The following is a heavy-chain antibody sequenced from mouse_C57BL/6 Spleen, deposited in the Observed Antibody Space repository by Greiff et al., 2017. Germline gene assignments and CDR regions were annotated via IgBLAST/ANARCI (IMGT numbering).Heavy chain of an antibody. V-gene: IGHV7-3*01. D-gene: IGHD1-1*01. Sequence: EVKLVESGGGLVQPGGSLSLSCAASGFTFTDYYMSWVRQPPGKGLEWLGFIRNKANGYTTEYSASVKGRFTISRDNSQSILYLQMNALGAEDSATYYCARVNYGSSYFDYWGQGTTLTVSS. CDR1: GFTFTDYY. J-gene: IGHJ2*01. CDR3: ARVNYGSSYFDY. CDR2: IRNKANGYTT.